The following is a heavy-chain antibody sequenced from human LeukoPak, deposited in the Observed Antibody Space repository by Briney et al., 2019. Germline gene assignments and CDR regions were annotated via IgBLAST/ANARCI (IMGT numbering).Heavy chain of an antibody. CDR1: GYTFTAYY. CDR3: ARDTSYYDKSLTY. Sequence: ASVKVSCKASGYTFTAYYIHWVRQAPGQGLEWMGWINPNSGGTNYAQKFQGRVTITRDTSITTAYMELSRLGSDDTAVYYCARDTSYYDKSLTYWGQGTLDTVSS. J-gene: IGHJ4*02. V-gene: IGHV1-2*02. CDR2: INPNSGGT. D-gene: IGHD3-22*01.